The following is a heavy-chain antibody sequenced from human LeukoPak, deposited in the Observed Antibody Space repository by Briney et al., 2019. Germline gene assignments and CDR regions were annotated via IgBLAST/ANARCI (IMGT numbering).Heavy chain of an antibody. V-gene: IGHV3-23*01. CDR2: IFPSGGEI. CDR3: ATYRQVLLPFES. Sequence: PGGSLRLSCGASGFTFDDYWMSWVRQAPGKGLEWVSSIFPSGGEIHYADSVRGRFTISRDNSKSTLSLQMNSLRAEDTAIYYCATYRQVLLPFESWGQGTLVTVSS. J-gene: IGHJ4*02. CDR1: GFTFDDYW. D-gene: IGHD2-8*02.